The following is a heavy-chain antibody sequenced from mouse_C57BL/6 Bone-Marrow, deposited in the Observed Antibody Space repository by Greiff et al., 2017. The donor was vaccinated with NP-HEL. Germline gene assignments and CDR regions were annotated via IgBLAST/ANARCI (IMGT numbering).Heavy chain of an antibody. CDR3: ARWVYYDYDWYFDV. J-gene: IGHJ1*03. V-gene: IGHV1-75*01. D-gene: IGHD2-4*01. CDR1: GYTFTDYY. CDR2: IFPGSGST. Sequence: QVQLQQSGPELVKPGASVKISCKASGYTFTDYYINWVKQRPGQGLEWIGWIFPGSGSTYYNEKFKGKATLTVDKSSSTAYMLLSSLTSEDSAVYFCARWVYYDYDWYFDVWGTGTTVTVSS.